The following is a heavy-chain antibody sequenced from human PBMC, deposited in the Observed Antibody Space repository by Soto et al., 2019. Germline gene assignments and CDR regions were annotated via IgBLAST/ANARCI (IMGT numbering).Heavy chain of an antibody. J-gene: IGHJ4*02. CDR2: IKQDGSEK. D-gene: IGHD3-22*01. V-gene: IGHV3-7*05. CDR1: GFTVSSYW. Sequence: GGSLRLSCAASGFTVSSYWMSWVRQAPGKGLEWVANIKQDGSEKYYVDSVKGRFTISRDNAKNSLYLQMNSLRAEDTAVYYCARGPDYDSSGYYPFDYWGQGTLVTVSS. CDR3: ARGPDYDSSGYYPFDY.